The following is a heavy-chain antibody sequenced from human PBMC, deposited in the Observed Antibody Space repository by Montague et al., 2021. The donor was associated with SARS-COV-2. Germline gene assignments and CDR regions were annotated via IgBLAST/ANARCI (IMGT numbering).Heavy chain of an antibody. Sequence: PALVKPTQTLTQTCTFSGFSLSTSGVGVGWIRQPPGKALEWLALIYWDDDKRYSPSLKTRLTITKDTSKNQVVLTMTNMDPVDTGTYYCAHRLARHYDRNACIWCPFDYWGQGTLVTVSS. CDR2: IYWDDDK. V-gene: IGHV2-5*02. CDR3: AHRLARHYDRNACIWCPFDY. CDR1: GFSLSTSGVG. J-gene: IGHJ4*02. D-gene: IGHD3-22*01.